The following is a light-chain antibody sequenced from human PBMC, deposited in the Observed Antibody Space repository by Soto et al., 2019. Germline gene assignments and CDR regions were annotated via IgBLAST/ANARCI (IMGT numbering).Light chain of an antibody. CDR2: GTY. CDR1: QSVSSN. CDR3: QQYYNWPPFT. J-gene: IGKJ3*01. Sequence: EIVMTQSPATLSVSPGDTVTLSCRASQSVSSNLAWYQQKPGQAPRLLIYGTYTRATGIPARFSGSGSGTDFTLTISSLQSEDLAVYYCQQYYNWPPFTFGPGTQVDLK. V-gene: IGKV3D-15*01.